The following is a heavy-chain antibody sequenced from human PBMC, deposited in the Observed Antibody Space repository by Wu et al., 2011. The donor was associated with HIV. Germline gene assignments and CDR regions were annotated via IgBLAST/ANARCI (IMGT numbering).Heavy chain of an antibody. Sequence: QVQLVQSGAEVKKPGASVKVSCKASGFTFPTYGISWVRQAPGQGLEWMGGIIPILGTPIYAQRFEGRVSITTDESTGTAYMELTSLKSDDTAVYYCARAPDYHQSGYRYLDSWGQGTLVTVSS. V-gene: IGHV1-69*01. J-gene: IGHJ4*02. CDR2: IIPILGTP. CDR1: GFTFPTYG. D-gene: IGHD5-12*01. CDR3: ARAPDYHQSGYRYLDS.